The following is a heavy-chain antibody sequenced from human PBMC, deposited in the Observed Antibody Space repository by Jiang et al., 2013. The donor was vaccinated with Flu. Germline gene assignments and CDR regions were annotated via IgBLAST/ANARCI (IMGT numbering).Heavy chain of an antibody. CDR1: GFSLSTSGMR. D-gene: IGHD3-16*01. Sequence: KPTQTLTLTCTFSGFSLSTSGMRVSWIRQPPGKALEWLARIDWDDDKYYSTSLKTRLTTSKDTSKNQVVLTMTNMDPVDTATYYCARILPSGGYFDYWGQGTLVTVSS. V-gene: IGHV2-70*04. CDR3: ARILPSGGYFDY. CDR2: IDWDDDK. J-gene: IGHJ4*02.